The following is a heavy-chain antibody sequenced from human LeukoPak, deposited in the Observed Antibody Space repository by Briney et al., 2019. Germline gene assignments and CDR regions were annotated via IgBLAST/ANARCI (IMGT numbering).Heavy chain of an antibody. CDR3: ARDRYNRNGEDY. CDR1: GGSFSGYY. J-gene: IGHJ4*02. CDR2: INHSGST. D-gene: IGHD1-14*01. Sequence: SETLSLTCAVYGGSFSGYYWSWIRQPPGKGLEWIGEINHSGSTNYNPSLKSRVTISVDTSKNQFSLKLSSVTAADTAVYYCARDRYNRNGEDYWGQGTLVTVSS. V-gene: IGHV4-34*01.